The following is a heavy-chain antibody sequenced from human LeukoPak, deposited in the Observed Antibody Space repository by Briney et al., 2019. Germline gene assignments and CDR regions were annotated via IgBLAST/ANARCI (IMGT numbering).Heavy chain of an antibody. Sequence: GESLQISCKGSGYSFTSYWIGWVRQMPGKGLEWMGIIYPGDSDTRYSPSFQGQVTISADKSISTAYLQWSSLKASDTAMYYCARHLEMAAAGTAALGYWGQGTLVTVSS. J-gene: IGHJ4*02. CDR2: IYPGDSDT. CDR1: GYSFTSYW. D-gene: IGHD6-13*01. V-gene: IGHV5-51*01. CDR3: ARHLEMAAAGTAALGY.